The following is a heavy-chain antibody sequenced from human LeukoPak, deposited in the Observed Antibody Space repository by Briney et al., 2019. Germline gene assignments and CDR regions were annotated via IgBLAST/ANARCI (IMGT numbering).Heavy chain of an antibody. J-gene: IGHJ5*02. CDR2: IIPILGIA. Sequence: SVKVSCKASGGTFSSYAISWVRQAPGQGLERMGRIIPILGIANYAQKFQGRVTITADKSTSTAYMELSSLRSEDTAVYYCARIYSGSSSDWFDPWGQGTLVTVSS. V-gene: IGHV1-69*04. D-gene: IGHD1-26*01. CDR1: GGTFSSYA. CDR3: ARIYSGSSSDWFDP.